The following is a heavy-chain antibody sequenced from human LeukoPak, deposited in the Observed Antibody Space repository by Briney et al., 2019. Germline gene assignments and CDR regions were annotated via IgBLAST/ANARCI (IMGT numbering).Heavy chain of an antibody. CDR2: INHSGST. D-gene: IGHD3-9*01. CDR3: ARGGAYYDILTGYYPLYYFDY. CDR1: GGSFSGYY. V-gene: IGHV4-34*01. Sequence: PSETLSLTCAVYGGSFSGYYWSWIRQPPGKGLEWIGEINHSGSTNYNPSLKRGVTISVDTSKNKFSLKLSSVTAADTAVYYCARGGAYYDILTGYYPLYYFDYWGQGTLVTVSS. J-gene: IGHJ4*02.